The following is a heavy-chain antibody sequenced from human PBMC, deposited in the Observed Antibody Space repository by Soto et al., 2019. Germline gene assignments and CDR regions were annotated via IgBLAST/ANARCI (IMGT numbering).Heavy chain of an antibody. J-gene: IGHJ5*02. CDR3: ERSPIFGVVRNWFDP. CDR2: ISAYNCNT. V-gene: IGHV1-18*04. Sequence: ASVKVSCKASGYTFTSYGISWVRQAPGQGLEWMGWISAYNCNTNYAQKLQGRVTMTPDTSTSTAYMALRSLRSDDTAVYYCERSPIFGVVRNWFDPWGQGTLVTVSS. D-gene: IGHD3-3*01. CDR1: GYTFTSYG.